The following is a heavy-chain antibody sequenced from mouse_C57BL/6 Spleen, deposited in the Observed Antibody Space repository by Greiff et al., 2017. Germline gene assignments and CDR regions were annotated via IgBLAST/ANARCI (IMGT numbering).Heavy chain of an antibody. CDR3: ARSHSSCYVGWFAY. CDR2: IYPGGGYT. D-gene: IGHD3-2*02. CDR1: GYTFTNYW. J-gene: IGHJ3*01. Sequence: QVQLKQSGAELVRPGTSVKMSCKASGYTFTNYWIGWAKQRPGHGLEWIGDIYPGGGYTNYNEKFKGKATLTADKSSSTAYMQFSSLTSEDSAIYYCARSHSSCYVGWFAYWGQGTLVTVSA. V-gene: IGHV1-63*01.